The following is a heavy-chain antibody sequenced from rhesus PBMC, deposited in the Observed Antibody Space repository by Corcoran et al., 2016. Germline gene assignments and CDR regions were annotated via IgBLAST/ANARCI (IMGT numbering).Heavy chain of an antibody. V-gene: IGHV1-111*01. CDR3: ATGQDISGYIHDY. J-gene: IGHJ4*01. Sequence: EVRLVQSGAEVKKPGASVRISCKASGYRFTAYYLHWVRQPPEKGLEWVGRIDPEYGEADYAQKFQDRVTITRDTSTDTAYMELSSLRSEDTAIYYCATGQDISGYIHDYWGQGVLVTVSS. D-gene: IGHD6-31*01. CDR2: IDPEYGEA. CDR1: GYRFTAYY.